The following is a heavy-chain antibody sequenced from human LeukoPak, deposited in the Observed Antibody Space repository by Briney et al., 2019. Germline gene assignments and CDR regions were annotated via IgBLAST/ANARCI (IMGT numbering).Heavy chain of an antibody. V-gene: IGHV1-8*01. D-gene: IGHD2-2*01. Sequence: GASVKVSCKASGYTFTSYDINLVRQATGQGLEWMGWMNPNSGNTGYAQKFQGRVTMTRDTSISTAYMELSRLRSDDTAVYYCARDRGWCSSTSCYEDNFDCWGQGTLVTVSS. J-gene: IGHJ4*02. CDR2: MNPNSGNT. CDR3: ARDRGWCSSTSCYEDNFDC. CDR1: GYTFTSYD.